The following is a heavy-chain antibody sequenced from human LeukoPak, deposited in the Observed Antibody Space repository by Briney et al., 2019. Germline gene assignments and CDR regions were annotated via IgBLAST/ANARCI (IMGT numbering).Heavy chain of an antibody. J-gene: IGHJ1*01. CDR1: GFTFSSYE. V-gene: IGHV3-15*01. CDR3: TARYCRSTSCYGEYFQR. D-gene: IGHD2-2*01. CDR2: IKSKTDGGTT. Sequence: PGGSLRLSCAASGFTFSSYEVTWVRQAPGKGLEWVGRIKSKTDGGTTDYAAPVKGRFTISRDDSKNTLYLQMNSLKTEDTAVYYCTARYCRSTSCYGEYFQRWGQGTLVTVSS.